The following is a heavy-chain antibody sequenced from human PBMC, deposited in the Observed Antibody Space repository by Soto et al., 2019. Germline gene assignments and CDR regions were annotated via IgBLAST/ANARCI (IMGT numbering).Heavy chain of an antibody. CDR3: ARGAGFSYASTWFDI. Sequence: ETLSITCSVFVASVSSGTSYWIWIRQAPGKGLEWVGHIYYTGSTNYNPSLNNRVTISVDTSKNHFSLQLTSVTAADTAVYYCARGAGFSYASTWFDIWGQGT. D-gene: IGHD5-18*01. V-gene: IGHV4-61*03. CDR1: VASVSSGTSY. J-gene: IGHJ5*02. CDR2: IYYTGST.